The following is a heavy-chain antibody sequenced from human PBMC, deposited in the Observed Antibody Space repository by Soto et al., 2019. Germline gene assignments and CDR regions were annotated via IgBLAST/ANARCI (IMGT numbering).Heavy chain of an antibody. CDR1: GYTFTGYY. D-gene: IGHD6-25*01. Sequence: ASVKVSCKASGYTFTGYYMHWVRQAPGQGLEWMGWINPNSGGTNYAQKFQGWVTMTRDTSISTAYMELSRLRSDDTAVYYCAREVRRPDYYYYGMDVWGQGTTVTVSS. J-gene: IGHJ6*02. CDR2: INPNSGGT. V-gene: IGHV1-2*04. CDR3: AREVRRPDYYYYGMDV.